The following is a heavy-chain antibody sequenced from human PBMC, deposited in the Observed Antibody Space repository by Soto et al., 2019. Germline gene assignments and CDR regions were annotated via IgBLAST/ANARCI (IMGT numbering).Heavy chain of an antibody. J-gene: IGHJ5*02. CDR2: LRSSGDRA. Sequence: PGGPLSLSCSAAGFTFGRYAMIGGGQARVKLLGWVSTLRSSGDRAYYADSVKRRFTVSRDNYLNTLYMQMNSLRAEDTAVYYCAKSDTALSYGFDPWGRGTVVTVSS. D-gene: IGHD5-18*01. CDR3: AKSDTALSYGFDP. V-gene: IGHV3-23*01. CDR1: GFTFGRYA.